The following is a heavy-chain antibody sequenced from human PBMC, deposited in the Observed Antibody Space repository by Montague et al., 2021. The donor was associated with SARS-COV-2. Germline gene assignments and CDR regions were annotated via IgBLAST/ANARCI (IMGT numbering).Heavy chain of an antibody. CDR1: GGSVSSSPYY. J-gene: IGHJ6*03. CDR3: ASSYYYGSGTYVYNYYMDV. CDR2: IPYCGRT. D-gene: IGHD3-10*01. Sequence: SETLSLTCTVSGGSVSSSPYYWGWIRQPPGSGPECVVRIPYCGRTYFSPPLKSLLTISVDSSVNQFSLRLSSVTADDTAVYHCASSYYYGSGTYVYNYYMDVGGKGTKVTVSS. V-gene: IGHV4-39*01.